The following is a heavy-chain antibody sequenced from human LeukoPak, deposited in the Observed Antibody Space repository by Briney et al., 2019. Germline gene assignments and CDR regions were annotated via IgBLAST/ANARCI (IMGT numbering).Heavy chain of an antibody. CDR3: ARAGYCSGGSCYYFDY. J-gene: IGHJ4*02. Sequence: SETLSLTCTVSGGSLSSYYWSWTRQPAGKGLEWIGRIYTSGSTNYNPSLKSRVTMSVDTSKNQFSLKLSSVTAADTAVYYCARAGYCSGGSCYYFDYWGQGTLLTVSS. CDR1: GGSLSSYY. CDR2: IYTSGST. D-gene: IGHD2-15*01. V-gene: IGHV4-4*07.